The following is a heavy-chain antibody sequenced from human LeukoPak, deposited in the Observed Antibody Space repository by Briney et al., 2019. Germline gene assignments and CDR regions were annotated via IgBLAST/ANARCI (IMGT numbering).Heavy chain of an antibody. CDR3: ARYSSWT. D-gene: IGHD6-6*01. Sequence: SETLSLTCTVSGGSISSSSYYWGWIRQPPGKGLEWIGSIYYSGSTYYNPSLKSRVTISVDTSKNQFSLKLSSVTAADTAVYYCARYSSWTWGQGTLVTVSS. V-gene: IGHV4-39*07. J-gene: IGHJ5*02. CDR1: GGSISSSSYY. CDR2: IYYSGST.